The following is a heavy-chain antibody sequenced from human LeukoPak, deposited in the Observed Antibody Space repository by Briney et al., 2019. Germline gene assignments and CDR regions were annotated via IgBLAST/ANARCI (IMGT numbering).Heavy chain of an antibody. CDR1: GFTFSNYA. Sequence: GGSLRLSCAASGFTFSNYAMHWVRQAPGKGLEWVAFISYDGSNKYYADSVKGRFTISRDNSKNTLYLQMNSLRAEDTAVYYCAREAYTGFDLEAFDSWGQGTRVTVFS. V-gene: IGHV3-30-3*01. CDR3: AREAYTGFDLEAFDS. J-gene: IGHJ4*02. D-gene: IGHD5-12*01. CDR2: ISYDGSNK.